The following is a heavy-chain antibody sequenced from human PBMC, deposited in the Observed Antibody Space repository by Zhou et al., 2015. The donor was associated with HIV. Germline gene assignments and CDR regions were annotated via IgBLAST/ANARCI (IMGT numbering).Heavy chain of an antibody. CDR1: GGTFSSYT. Sequence: QVQLVQSGAEVKKPGSSVKVSCKASGGTFSSYTISWVRQAPGQGLEWMGRIIPILGIANYAQKFQGRVTITADKSTSTAYMELSSLRSEDTAVYYCARETDEDIVLMVYAMGAYFDYWGQGTLVTVSS. D-gene: IGHD2-8*01. CDR2: IIPILGIA. CDR3: ARETDEDIVLMVYAMGAYFDY. V-gene: IGHV1-69*08. J-gene: IGHJ4*02.